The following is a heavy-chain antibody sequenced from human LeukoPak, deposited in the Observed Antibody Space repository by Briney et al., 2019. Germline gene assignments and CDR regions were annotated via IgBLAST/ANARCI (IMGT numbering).Heavy chain of an antibody. CDR2: MNPNSGNT. Sequence: ASVKVSCKASGYTFTSYDINWVRQATGQGLEWMGWMNPNSGNTGYAQKFQGRVTMTSNTSINTAYMELSSLRSEDTAVYYCARAHRKTYRSSWYGLHYWGQGTLVTVSS. CDR3: ARAHRKTYRSSWYGLHY. J-gene: IGHJ4*02. D-gene: IGHD6-13*01. CDR1: GYTFTSYD. V-gene: IGHV1-8*01.